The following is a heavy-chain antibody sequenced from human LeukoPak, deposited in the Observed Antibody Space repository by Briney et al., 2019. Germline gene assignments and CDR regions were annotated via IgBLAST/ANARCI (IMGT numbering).Heavy chain of an antibody. Sequence: GGSLRLSCAASGLTFSSYAMSWVRQAPGKGLEWVSAISGSGGNTYYADSVKGRFTISRDNSKKTLDLQMNSLRAEDTAVYYCAKYPRHCGPDCYSDFDYWGQGTLVTVSS. D-gene: IGHD2-21*02. V-gene: IGHV3-23*01. CDR1: GLTFSSYA. CDR2: ISGSGGNT. CDR3: AKYPRHCGPDCYSDFDY. J-gene: IGHJ4*02.